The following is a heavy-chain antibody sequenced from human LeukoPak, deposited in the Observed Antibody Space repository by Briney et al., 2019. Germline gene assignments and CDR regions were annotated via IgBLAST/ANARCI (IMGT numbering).Heavy chain of an antibody. J-gene: IGHJ4*02. Sequence: SQTLSLTCAVSGGSISSGGYSWSWIRQPPGKGLEWIGYIYHCGSTYYNPSLKSRVTISVDRSKNQFSLKLSSVPAADTAVYYCARGRRYCSGGSCYPLHFDYWGQGTLVTVSS. D-gene: IGHD2-15*01. V-gene: IGHV4-30-2*01. CDR1: GGSISSGGYS. CDR3: ARGRRYCSGGSCYPLHFDY. CDR2: IYHCGST.